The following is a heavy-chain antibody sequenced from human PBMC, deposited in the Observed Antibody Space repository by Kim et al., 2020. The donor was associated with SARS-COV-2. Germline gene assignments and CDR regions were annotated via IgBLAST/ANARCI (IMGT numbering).Heavy chain of an antibody. CDR1: GYTFTGYY. V-gene: IGHV1-2*02. D-gene: IGHD1-7*01. CDR3: ARVRRGNYPYYYYYMDV. J-gene: IGHJ6*03. CDR2: INPNSGGT. Sequence: ASVKVSCKASGYTFTGYYMHWVRQAPGQGLEWMGWINPNSGGTNYAQKFQGRVTMTRDTSISTAYMELSRLRSDDTAVYYCARVRRGNYPYYYYYMDVWGKGTTVTVSS.